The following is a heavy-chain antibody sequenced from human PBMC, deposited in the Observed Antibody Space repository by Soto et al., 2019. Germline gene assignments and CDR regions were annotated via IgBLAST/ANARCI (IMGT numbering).Heavy chain of an antibody. CDR3: AKGLPRGITLFRGADRAYYFYGMDV. Sequence: PGGSLRLSCAASGFTFSSYAMSWVRQAPGKGLEWVSAISGSGGSTYYADSVKGRFTISRDNSKNTLYLQMNSLRAEDTAVYYCAKGLPRGITLFRGADRAYYFYGMDVWGQGTTVTVSS. V-gene: IGHV3-23*01. D-gene: IGHD3-10*01. CDR1: GFTFSSYA. J-gene: IGHJ6*02. CDR2: ISGSGGST.